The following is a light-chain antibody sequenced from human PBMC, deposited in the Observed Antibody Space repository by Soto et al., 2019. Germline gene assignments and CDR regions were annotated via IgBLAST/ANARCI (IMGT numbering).Light chain of an antibody. CDR2: DVN. V-gene: IGLV2-11*01. CDR3: CSYRDSYIWV. CDR1: SSDVGGYNY. Sequence: QSALTQPRSVSGSPGQSVTISCTGTSSDVGGYNYVSWYQKFPGKAPKFMIFDVNKRPSGVPDRFSGSKSGNTASLTISGLQAEDEADFYCCSYRDSYIWVFGGGTKLTVL. J-gene: IGLJ3*02.